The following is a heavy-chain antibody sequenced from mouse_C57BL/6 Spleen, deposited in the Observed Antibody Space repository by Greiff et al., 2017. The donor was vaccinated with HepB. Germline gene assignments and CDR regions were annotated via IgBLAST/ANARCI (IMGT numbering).Heavy chain of an antibody. J-gene: IGHJ4*01. D-gene: IGHD2-2*01. CDR2: IHPNSGST. V-gene: IGHV1-64*01. Sequence: VQLQQPGAELVKPGASVKLSCKASGYTFTSYWMHWVKQRPGQGLEWIGMIHPNSGSTNYNEKFKSKATLTVDKSSSTAYMQLSSLTSEDSAVYYCARLGTMVTTEFYYAMDYWGQGTSVTVSS. CDR1: GYTFTSYW. CDR3: ARLGTMVTTEFYYAMDY.